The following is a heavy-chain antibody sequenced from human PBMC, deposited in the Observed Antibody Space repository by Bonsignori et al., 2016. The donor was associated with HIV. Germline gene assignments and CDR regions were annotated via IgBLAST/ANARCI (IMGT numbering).Heavy chain of an antibody. CDR3: TRVGPMTPVGYYYYMDV. D-gene: IGHD4-11*01. J-gene: IGHJ6*03. Sequence: WIRQPPGKGLEWVGFIRSKAYGGTTEYAASVKGRFTISRDDSKSIAYLQMNSLKTEDTAVYYCTRVGPMTPVGYYYYMDVWGKGTTVTVSS. V-gene: IGHV3-49*02. CDR2: IRSKAYGGTT.